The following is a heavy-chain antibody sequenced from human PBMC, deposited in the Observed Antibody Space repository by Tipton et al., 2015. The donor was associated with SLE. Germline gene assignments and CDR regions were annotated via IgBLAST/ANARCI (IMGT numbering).Heavy chain of an antibody. CDR2: IYYSGST. V-gene: IGHV4-59*08. Sequence: TLSLTCTVSGGSISSYYWSWIRQPPGKGLEWIGYIYYSGSTNYNPSLKSRVTISVDTSKNQFSLKLSSVTAADTAVYYCARTRIAAAFFDHWGQGTLVTVSS. CDR1: GGSISSYY. D-gene: IGHD6-13*01. CDR3: ARTRIAAAFFDH. J-gene: IGHJ4*02.